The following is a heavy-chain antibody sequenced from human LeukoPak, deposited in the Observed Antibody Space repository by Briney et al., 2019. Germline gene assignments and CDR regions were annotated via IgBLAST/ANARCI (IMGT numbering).Heavy chain of an antibody. V-gene: IGHV3-23*01. CDR3: VTKVLSYYYFDY. Sequence: PGGSLRLSCAASGFIFSSNPMYWVRQAPGKGLEWVSHIFSNGAVTYYADSVKGRFTISRDNSKNTLYLQINSLRAEDTAVYYCVTKVLSYYYFDYWGQGTLVTVSS. CDR1: GFIFSSNP. CDR2: IFSNGAVT. J-gene: IGHJ4*02. D-gene: IGHD3-10*01.